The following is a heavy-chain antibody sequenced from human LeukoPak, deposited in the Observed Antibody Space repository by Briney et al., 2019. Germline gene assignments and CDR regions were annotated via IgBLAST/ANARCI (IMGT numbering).Heavy chain of an antibody. CDR2: IKRETDGGTI. CDR1: GFTLNNAW. Sequence: GGSLRLSCAASGFTLNNAWMSWVRQAPGKGLEWLGRIKRETDGGTIDYAAPVKGRFTISRDDSRNTLYLQMDSLKVEDTAVYYCTADRYYDNSELQFQHWGQGTLVTVSS. J-gene: IGHJ1*01. D-gene: IGHD3-22*01. V-gene: IGHV3-15*01. CDR3: TADRYYDNSELQFQH.